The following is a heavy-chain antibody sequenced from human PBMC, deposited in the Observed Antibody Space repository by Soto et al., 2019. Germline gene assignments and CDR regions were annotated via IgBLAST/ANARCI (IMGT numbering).Heavy chain of an antibody. D-gene: IGHD3-3*01. CDR1: GGSISNYY. CDR3: ACVDTILGVVSSFDY. Sequence: KPSETLSLTCRVSGGSISNYYWSWIRQPPGKGLEFIGYIYHRGITNYNPSLKSRVTMSVDLSKNQFSLKLSSVTAADTAVYYCACVDTILGVVSSFDYWGRGTLVTVSS. CDR2: IYHRGIT. J-gene: IGHJ4*02. V-gene: IGHV4-59*01.